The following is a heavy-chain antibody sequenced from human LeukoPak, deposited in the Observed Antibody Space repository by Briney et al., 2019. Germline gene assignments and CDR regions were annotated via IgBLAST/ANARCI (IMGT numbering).Heavy chain of an antibody. V-gene: IGHV3-30*04. J-gene: IGHJ4*02. CDR1: GFTFSSYA. CDR2: ISYDGSNK. D-gene: IGHD7-27*01. CDR3: ARDSAAQKLGGFDN. Sequence: GGSLRLSCAASGFTFSSYAMHWVRQAPGKGLEWVAVISYDGSNKYYADSVKGRFTISRDNSKNTLYLQMNSLRAEDTAVYYCARDSAAQKLGGFDNWGQGTLVTVSS.